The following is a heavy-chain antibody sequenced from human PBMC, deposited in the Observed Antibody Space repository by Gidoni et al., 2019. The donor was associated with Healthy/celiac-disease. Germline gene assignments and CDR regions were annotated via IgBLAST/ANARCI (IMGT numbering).Heavy chain of an antibody. V-gene: IGHV3-20*01. CDR3: ARETYYYDSSGYHRAFDI. Sequence: EVQLVESGGGVVRPGGSLRLSCAASGFTFDDYGMRWVRQAPGKGLEWVSGINWKGGSTGYADSVKGRFTISRDNAKNSLYLQMNSLRAEDTALYHCARETYYYDSSGYHRAFDIWGQGTMVTVSS. CDR2: INWKGGST. CDR1: GFTFDDYG. D-gene: IGHD3-22*01. J-gene: IGHJ3*02.